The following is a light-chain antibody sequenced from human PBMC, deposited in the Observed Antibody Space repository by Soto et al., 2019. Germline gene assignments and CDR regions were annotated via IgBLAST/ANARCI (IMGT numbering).Light chain of an antibody. CDR2: GNT. Sequence: QSVLTQPPSVSGAPGQRVTISSTGSSSNIGAGYDVHWYQQLPGTAPKLLIYGNTNRPSGVPDRFSGSKSGTSASLAITGLQAEDEADYYCQSYDSSLSALFGGGTKLTVL. V-gene: IGLV1-40*01. J-gene: IGLJ2*01. CDR3: QSYDSSLSAL. CDR1: SSNIGAGYD.